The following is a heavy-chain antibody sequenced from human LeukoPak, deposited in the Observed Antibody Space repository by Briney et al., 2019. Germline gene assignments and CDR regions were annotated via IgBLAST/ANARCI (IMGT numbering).Heavy chain of an antibody. J-gene: IGHJ4*02. D-gene: IGHD6-13*01. CDR2: FDPEDGET. CDR1: GYTLTELS. V-gene: IGHV1-24*01. CDR3: ARDPYSSSWMYYFDY. Sequence: ASVKVSCKVSGYTLTELSMHWVRQAPGKGLEWMGGFDPEDGETIYAQKFQGRVTMTRDTSISTAYMELSRLRSDDTAVYYCARDPYSSSWMYYFDYWGQGTLVTVSS.